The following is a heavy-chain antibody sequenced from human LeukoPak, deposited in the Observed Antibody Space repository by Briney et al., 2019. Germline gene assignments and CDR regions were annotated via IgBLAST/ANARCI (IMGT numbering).Heavy chain of an antibody. J-gene: IGHJ4*02. CDR2: IRRDESDK. V-gene: IGHV3-30*02. Sequence: GGSKRLSCTASGFTFNTYGMHWVRQAPGRGLEWVAFIRRDESDKYYTDSVKGRFTISRDNSKNTMYLQMNSLRPEDTAVYYCTREGDFDYWGQGTLVTVSS. CDR1: GFTFNTYG. D-gene: IGHD1-26*01. CDR3: TREGDFDY.